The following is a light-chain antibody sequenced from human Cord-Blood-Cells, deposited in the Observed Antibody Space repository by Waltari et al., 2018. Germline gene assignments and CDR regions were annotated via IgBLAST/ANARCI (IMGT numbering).Light chain of an antibody. CDR3: QQLNSYSYT. V-gene: IGKV1-9*01. CDR1: QGISSY. J-gene: IGKJ2*01. CDR2: AAS. Sequence: NKSTQSPSCLSASVDARVTITSRASQGISSYLAWYQQKPGKAPKLLIYAASTLQSGVPSRFSGSGSGTEFTLTISSLQPEDFATYYCQQLNSYSYTFGQGTKLEIK.